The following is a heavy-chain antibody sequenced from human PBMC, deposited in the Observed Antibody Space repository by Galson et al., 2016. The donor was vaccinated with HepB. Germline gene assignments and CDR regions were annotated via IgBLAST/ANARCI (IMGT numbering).Heavy chain of an antibody. J-gene: IGHJ4*02. Sequence: SETLSLTCTVSGGSISGHYWSWIRQPPGKGLEWIGYISYSGTTNYNPSLKSRVTILVDTSKNQFSLRLTSVTAADTAVYYCARRRVGATYDYFDYWGQGTLVTVSA. CDR2: ISYSGTT. V-gene: IGHV4-59*11. D-gene: IGHD1-26*01. CDR1: GGSISGHY. CDR3: ARRRVGATYDYFDY.